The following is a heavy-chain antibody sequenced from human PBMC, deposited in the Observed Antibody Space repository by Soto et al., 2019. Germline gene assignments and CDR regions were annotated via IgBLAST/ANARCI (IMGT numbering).Heavy chain of an antibody. V-gene: IGHV3-33*01. CDR2: IWYDGSNK. CDR3: ARDGDIVVVVAAANGGDAFDI. CDR1: GFTFSSYG. Sequence: HPGGSLRLSCAASGFTFSSYGMHWVRQAPGKGLEWVAVIWYDGSNKYYADSVKGRFTISRDNSKNTLYLQMNSLRAEDTAVYYCARDGDIVVVVAAANGGDAFDIWGQGTMVTVSS. J-gene: IGHJ3*02. D-gene: IGHD2-15*01.